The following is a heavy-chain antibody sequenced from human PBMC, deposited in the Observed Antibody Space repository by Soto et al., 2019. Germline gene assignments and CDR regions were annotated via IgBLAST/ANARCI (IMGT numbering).Heavy chain of an antibody. CDR1: GFTFSSYG. CDR3: AKDDTFRVYYYYGMDV. Sequence: QVQLVESGGGVVQPGRSLRLSCAASGFTFSSYGMHWVRQAPGKGLEWVAVISYDGSNKYYADSVKGRFTISRDNSKNTRYLQMNSLRAEDTAVYYCAKDDTFRVYYYYGMDVWGQGTTVTVSS. V-gene: IGHV3-30*18. CDR2: ISYDGSNK. D-gene: IGHD3-10*01. J-gene: IGHJ6*02.